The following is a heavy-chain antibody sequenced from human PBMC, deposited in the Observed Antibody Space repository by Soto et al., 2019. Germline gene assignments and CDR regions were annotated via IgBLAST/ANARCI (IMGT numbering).Heavy chain of an antibody. CDR3: ARDGVGHTSFFGYFDY. D-gene: IGHD1-26*01. J-gene: IGHJ4*02. CDR2: IRYDRSNI. V-gene: IGHV3-33*01. CDR1: GFTFSGLG. Sequence: QVQLVESGGGVVRPGRSLRLSCAASGFTFSGLGMHWVRQAPGKGLEWVAVIRYDRSNIYYADAVKGRFTISRDNSKDTLYLQTTSLRADDTGVYYCARDGVGHTSFFGYFDYWGKGTLVTVFS.